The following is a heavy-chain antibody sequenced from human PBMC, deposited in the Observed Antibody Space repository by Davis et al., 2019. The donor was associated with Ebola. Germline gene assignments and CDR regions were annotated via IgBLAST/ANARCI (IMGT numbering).Heavy chain of an antibody. CDR2: ITGNGDTT. Sequence: GESLKISCAASGFIFSSDAMSWVRQAPGKGLEWVSTITGNGDTTYDADSLKGRFTISRDNSKNTLYLQMSSLRVEDTAVYYCAREPQVLGYYGMDVWGQGTTVTVSS. V-gene: IGHV3-23*01. CDR3: AREPQVLGYYGMDV. D-gene: IGHD1-1*01. CDR1: GFIFSSDA. J-gene: IGHJ6*02.